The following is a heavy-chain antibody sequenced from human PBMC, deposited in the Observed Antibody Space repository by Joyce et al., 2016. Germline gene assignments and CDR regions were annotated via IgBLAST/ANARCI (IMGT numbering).Heavy chain of an antibody. CDR1: AYSFTDYY. CDR3: ARGPMPPYAFDV. CDR2: INPDRGGT. J-gene: IGHJ3*01. D-gene: IGHD2-2*01. V-gene: IGHV1-2*06. Sequence: QVQLVQSGAEVKKPGASVKVSCKASAYSFTDYYIHWVRQAPGQGLQWMGRINPDRGGTNYAQKFQGRVTMTTDTSISTAYMELSRLRSDDTAVYFCARGPMPPYAFDVWGQGTMVTVSS.